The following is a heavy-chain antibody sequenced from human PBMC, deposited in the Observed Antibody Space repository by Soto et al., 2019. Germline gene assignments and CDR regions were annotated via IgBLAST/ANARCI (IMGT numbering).Heavy chain of an antibody. Sequence: EVQLLASGGGLVQPGGSLRLSCAASGFTFSTYAMSWVRQAPGKGLEWVSAISVSGDSTYYADSVTGRFTIFRDNSKNTLYLQMNSLRAEDTAVYYCAKDVNLDYFDYWGQGTLVTVSS. CDR1: GFTFSTYA. J-gene: IGHJ4*02. D-gene: IGHD3-16*02. V-gene: IGHV3-23*01. CDR2: ISVSGDST. CDR3: AKDVNLDYFDY.